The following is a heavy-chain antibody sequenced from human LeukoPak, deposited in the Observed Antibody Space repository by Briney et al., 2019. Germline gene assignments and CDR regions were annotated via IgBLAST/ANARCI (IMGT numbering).Heavy chain of an antibody. J-gene: IGHJ6*02. CDR2: NSYDGNTK. D-gene: IGHD6-13*01. CDR1: GFTFSNYA. V-gene: IGHV3-30*04. Sequence: GRSLRLSCAASGFTFSNYAMHWVRQAPGKGLEWVTVNSYDGNTKYYADSVKGRFTISRDNSNNTLYLQMNSLRAEDTALYYCARRIAAAATGNYYSYGMDVWGQGTTVTVSS. CDR3: ARRIAAAATGNYYSYGMDV.